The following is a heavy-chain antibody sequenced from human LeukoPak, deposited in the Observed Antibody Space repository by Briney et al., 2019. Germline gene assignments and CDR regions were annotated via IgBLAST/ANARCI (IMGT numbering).Heavy chain of an antibody. V-gene: IGHV4-59*01. Sequence: PSETLSLTCTISNGSISTYYWSWIRQPPGEGLEYIGHIYYSGSTNYNPSLKSRVTISVDTSKNQFSLKLSSVTAADTAVYYCARDHVVPSSYFDYWGQGTLVTVSS. CDR1: NGSISTYY. CDR3: ARDHVVPSSYFDY. D-gene: IGHD2-15*01. J-gene: IGHJ4*02. CDR2: IYYSGST.